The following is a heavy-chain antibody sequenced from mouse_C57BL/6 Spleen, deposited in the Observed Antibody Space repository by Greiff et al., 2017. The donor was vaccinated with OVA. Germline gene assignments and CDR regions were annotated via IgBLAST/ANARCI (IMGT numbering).Heavy chain of an antibody. CDR1: GFTFSSYA. Sequence: EVKLMESGGGLVKPGGSLKLSCAASGFTFSSYAMSWVRQTPEKRLEWVATISDGGSYTYYPDNVKGRFTISRDNAKNNLYLQMSHLKSEDTAMYYCAREGYDNAYWGQGTLVTVSA. J-gene: IGHJ3*01. V-gene: IGHV5-4*01. CDR3: AREGYDNAY. CDR2: ISDGGSYT. D-gene: IGHD2-10*02.